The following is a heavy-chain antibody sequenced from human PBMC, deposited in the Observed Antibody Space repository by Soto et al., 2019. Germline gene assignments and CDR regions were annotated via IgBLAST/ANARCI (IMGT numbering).Heavy chain of an antibody. D-gene: IGHD5-12*01. Sequence: EVQLVESGGGVVQPGGSLRLSCAASGFTFSSDEMNWVRQAPGKGLEWVSYVSSSGRTIYYADSVKGRVTISSDNAKNSLDPKMTSPRAEDTAVYYLAIGVNSSYERYWGQGTLITVSS. CDR2: VSSSGRTI. CDR1: GFTFSSDE. J-gene: IGHJ4*02. V-gene: IGHV3-48*03. CDR3: AIGVNSSYERY.